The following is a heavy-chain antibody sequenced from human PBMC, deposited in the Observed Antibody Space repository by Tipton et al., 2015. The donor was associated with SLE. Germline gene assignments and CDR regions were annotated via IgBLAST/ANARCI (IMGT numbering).Heavy chain of an antibody. Sequence: QSGPEVKKPGASVKVSCKASGGTFSSYAISWVRQAPGQGLEWMGGIIPIFGTANYAQKFQGRVTITTDESTSTAYMELSSLRSEDTAVYYCARDKKLGIEGGVLDYWGQGTLVTVSS. CDR3: ARDKKLGIEGGVLDY. CDR2: IIPIFGTA. V-gene: IGHV1-69*05. CDR1: GGTFSSYA. J-gene: IGHJ4*02. D-gene: IGHD7-27*01.